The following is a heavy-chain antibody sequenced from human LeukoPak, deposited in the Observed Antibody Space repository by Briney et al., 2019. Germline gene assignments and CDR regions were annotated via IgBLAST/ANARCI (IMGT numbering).Heavy chain of an antibody. CDR3: ARAAMWIQLWLDY. D-gene: IGHD5-18*01. J-gene: IGHJ4*02. Sequence: SETLSHTCAVYGGSFSGYYWSWIRQPPGKGLEWIGEINHSGSTNYNPSLKSRVTISVDTSKNQFSLKLSSVTAADTAVYYCARAAMWIQLWLDYWGQGTLVTVSS. V-gene: IGHV4-34*01. CDR1: GGSFSGYY. CDR2: INHSGST.